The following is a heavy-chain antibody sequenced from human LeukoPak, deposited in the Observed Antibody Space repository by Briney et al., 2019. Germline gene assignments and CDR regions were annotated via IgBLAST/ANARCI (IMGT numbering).Heavy chain of an antibody. CDR2: ISRSGTTI. V-gene: IGHV3-48*03. Sequence: GGSLRLSCAASGFTFSSYEMNWVRQAPGRGLEWVSFISRSGTTIYYADSVKGRFTISRDNAKNSLYLRMNSLRAEDTAVYYCARVQQYDKFDYWGQGTLVTVSS. D-gene: IGHD3-22*01. J-gene: IGHJ4*02. CDR3: ARVQQYDKFDY. CDR1: GFTFSSYE.